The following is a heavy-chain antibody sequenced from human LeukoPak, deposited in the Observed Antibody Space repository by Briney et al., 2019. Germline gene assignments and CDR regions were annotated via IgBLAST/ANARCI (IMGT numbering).Heavy chain of an antibody. CDR2: IIHIFGTT. J-gene: IGHJ3*02. D-gene: IGHD3-3*01. CDR1: GGTFSSYA. V-gene: IGHV1-69*05. CDR3: ARVPPYDLHAAFDI. Sequence: GASVKVSCKASGGTFSSYAMSWVRQAPGQGLEWVGGIIHIFGTTNYAQKFQGRVTITTDESTSTAYMELSSLRSEDPAVYYCARVPPYDLHAAFDIWGQGTMVTVSS.